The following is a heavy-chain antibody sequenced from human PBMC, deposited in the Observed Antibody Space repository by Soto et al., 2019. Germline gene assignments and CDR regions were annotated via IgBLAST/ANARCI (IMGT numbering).Heavy chain of an antibody. V-gene: IGHV4-39*01. CDR3: ARHGYGSYYFDY. CDR2: IYYSGST. D-gene: IGHD3-10*01. Sequence: QLQLQESGPGLVKPSETLSLTCTVSGGSISSSSYYWGWIRQPPGKGLEWIGSIYYSGSTYYNPSPKLRVPISVETSKNQFSLKLSSVTAADTAVYYCARHGYGSYYFDYWGQGTLVTVSS. J-gene: IGHJ4*02. CDR1: GGSISSSSYY.